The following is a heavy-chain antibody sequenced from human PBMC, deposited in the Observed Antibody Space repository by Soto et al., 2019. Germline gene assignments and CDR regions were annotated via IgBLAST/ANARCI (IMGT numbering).Heavy chain of an antibody. D-gene: IGHD2-15*01. CDR3: ARLDLQHSYYYYYGMDV. CDR2: IDPSDSYT. V-gene: IGHV5-10-1*01. J-gene: IGHJ6*02. CDR1: GYSFTSYW. Sequence: GESPKIPCKGSGYSFTSYWISWVRQMPGKGLEWMGRIDPSDSYTNYSPSFQGHVTISADKSLSTAYLQWSSLKASDTAMYYCARLDLQHSYYYYYGMDVWGQGTTVTVSS.